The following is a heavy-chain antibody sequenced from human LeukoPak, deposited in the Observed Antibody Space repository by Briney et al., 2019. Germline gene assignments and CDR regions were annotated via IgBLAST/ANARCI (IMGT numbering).Heavy chain of an antibody. J-gene: IGHJ4*02. CDR2: IFYSGST. Sequence: SETLSLTCTVSGGSIATSYYWGWIRQPPGKGLEWIGSIFYSGSTNYSPSLKSRVTISLDTPKNQFSLKLTSVTAADTAVYYCTKDDNGDYGADYWGQGTLVTVSS. CDR3: TKDDNGDYGADY. V-gene: IGHV4-39*07. D-gene: IGHD4-17*01. CDR1: GGSIATSYY.